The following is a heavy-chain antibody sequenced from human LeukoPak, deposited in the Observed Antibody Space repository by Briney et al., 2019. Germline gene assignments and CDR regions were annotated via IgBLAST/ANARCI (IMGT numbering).Heavy chain of an antibody. J-gene: IGHJ4*02. D-gene: IGHD5-12*01. V-gene: IGHV5-51*01. CDR2: IYPGDSDT. Sequence: GESLKISCKGSGYSFTSYWIGWVRQMPGKGLEWMGIIYPGDSDTRYSPSFQGQVTISADKSISTAYLQWSSLKASDAAMYYCARQRYSGYDSYGELDYWGQGTLVTVSS. CDR1: GYSFTSYW. CDR3: ARQRYSGYDSYGELDY.